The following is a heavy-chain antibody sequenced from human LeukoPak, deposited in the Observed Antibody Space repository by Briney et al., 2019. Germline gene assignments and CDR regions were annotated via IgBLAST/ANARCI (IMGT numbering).Heavy chain of an antibody. V-gene: IGHV1-3*01. CDR2: INAGNGNT. D-gene: IGHD3-3*01. J-gene: IGHJ5*02. CDR3: ARDYYDFWSGHNWFDP. Sequence: ASVKVSCKASGYTFTSYAMHWVRQAPGQRLEWMGWINAGNGNTKYSQKFQSRVTITRDTSASTAYMELSSLRSEDTAVYYCARDYYDFWSGHNWFDPWGQGTLVTVSS. CDR1: GYTFTSYA.